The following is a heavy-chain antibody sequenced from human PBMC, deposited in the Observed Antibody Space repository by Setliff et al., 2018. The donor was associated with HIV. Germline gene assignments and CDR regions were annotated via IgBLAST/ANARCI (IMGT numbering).Heavy chain of an antibody. CDR2: TYSSGST. V-gene: IGHV4-61*02. J-gene: IGHJ3*02. CDR3: ARDLKREGVQAGDAFDI. CDR1: GGSISNGGYY. D-gene: IGHD3-10*01. Sequence: SETLSLTCAVSGGSISNGGYYWSWIRQPAGKRLEWIGRTYSSGSTNYNPSLKSRVTISIDTSKNQFSLKPSSVTAADTAVYYCARDLKREGVQAGDAFDIWGQGTMVTVS.